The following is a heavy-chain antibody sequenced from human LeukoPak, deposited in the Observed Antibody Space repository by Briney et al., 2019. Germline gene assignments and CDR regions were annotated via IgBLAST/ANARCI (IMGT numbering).Heavy chain of an antibody. CDR2: IKQDGSEK. V-gene: IGHV3-7*03. CDR3: ARDGGPFDS. CDR1: GFTFRSYW. D-gene: IGHD3-16*01. J-gene: IGHJ4*02. Sequence: GGSLRLSCAASGFTFRSYWKSWVRQAPGKGLEWVANIKQDGSEKYYVDSVKGRFTISRDNAKKSLYLQMNSLRAEDTAVYYCARDGGPFDSWGQGTLVTVSS.